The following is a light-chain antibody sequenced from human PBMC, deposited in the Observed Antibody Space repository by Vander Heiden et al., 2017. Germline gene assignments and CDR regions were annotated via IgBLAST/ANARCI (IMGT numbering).Light chain of an antibody. CDR1: NIGSKS. V-gene: IGLV3-21*03. J-gene: IGLJ2*01. Sequence: SYLLTQPPSVSVAPGKAARITCGGNNIGSKSVHWYQQKPGQAPVLVVYDDSDRPSGIPGRFSGSNSGNTATLTISRVEAGDEADYYCQVWDSSSVVFGGGTKLTVL. CDR2: DDS. CDR3: QVWDSSSVV.